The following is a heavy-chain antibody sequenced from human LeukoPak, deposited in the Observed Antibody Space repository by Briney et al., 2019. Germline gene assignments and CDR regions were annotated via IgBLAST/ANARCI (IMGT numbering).Heavy chain of an antibody. J-gene: IGHJ5*02. CDR3: ARGLLERRTNWLDP. CDR2: IYHSGST. V-gene: IGHV4-38-2*02. CDR1: GYSISSGHY. Sequence: SETLSLTCTVSGYSISSGHYWGWLRQPPGKGLEWIGSIYHSGSTYYNPSLKSRVTISVDTSKNQFSLKLSSVTAADTAVYYCARGLLERRTNWLDPWGQGTLVTVSS. D-gene: IGHD1-1*01.